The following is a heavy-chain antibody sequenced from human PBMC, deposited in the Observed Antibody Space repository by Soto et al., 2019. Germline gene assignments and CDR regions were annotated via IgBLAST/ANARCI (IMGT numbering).Heavy chain of an antibody. J-gene: IGHJ4*03. Sequence: PGGSRRPSSAGSGCPFRNSEMSWARRVPEKGLEWVGRIKSRALGGTTDVASRVRGRFAITRDDSRNVAYMQMNSLHTEDTAVYYCPPASSSSLVVVRFDYWGHGSLVPVSS. CDR2: IKSRALGGTT. CDR3: PPASSSSLVVVRFDY. CDR1: GCPFRNSE. V-gene: IGHV3-15*05. D-gene: IGHD2-15*01.